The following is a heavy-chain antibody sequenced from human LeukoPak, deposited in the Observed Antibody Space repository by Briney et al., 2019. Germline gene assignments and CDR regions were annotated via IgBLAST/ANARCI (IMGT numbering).Heavy chain of an antibody. CDR1: GYTFTGYY. D-gene: IGHD2-2*01. V-gene: IGHV1-2*02. CDR3: ARDSAYCSSTSCYPKTNWYFDL. CDR2: INSNSGGT. Sequence: GASVKVSCKASGYTFTGYYMHWVRQAPGQGLEWMGWINSNSGGTNYAQKFQGRVTMTRDTSISTAYMELSRLRSDDTAVYYCARDSAYCSSTSCYPKTNWYFDLWGRGTLVTVSS. J-gene: IGHJ2*01.